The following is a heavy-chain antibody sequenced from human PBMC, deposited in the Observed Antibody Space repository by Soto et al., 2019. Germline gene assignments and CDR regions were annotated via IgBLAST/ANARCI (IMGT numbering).Heavy chain of an antibody. CDR3: AKGRGALTVVSNWFDP. J-gene: IGHJ5*02. D-gene: IGHD3-22*01. Sequence: SLRLSCVAIGFSFEDHSMHWIRQVPGKSLEWVARINWNSRIAGYADSGKGRFTSSRGNSKNSLHLEMNSLKSEETALYDCAKGRGALTVVSNWFDPCGQGTPGAVSS. CDR1: GFSFEDHS. CDR2: INWNSRIA. V-gene: IGHV3-9*01.